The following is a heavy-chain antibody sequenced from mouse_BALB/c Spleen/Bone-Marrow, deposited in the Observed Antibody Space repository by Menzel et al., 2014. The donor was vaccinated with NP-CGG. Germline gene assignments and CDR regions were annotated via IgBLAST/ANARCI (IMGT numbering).Heavy chain of an antibody. Sequence: EVMLVESGGGLVQPGGSLKLSCAASGFTFSNYGMSWVRQTPDKRLEFVATINTNGGDPYYPDSVKGRFTISRDNDKNTLYLQMSSLKSEDTARYYCARGVDSVSWFAYWGQGTLVAVSA. V-gene: IGHV5-6-3*01. D-gene: IGHD2-4*01. CDR1: GFTFSNYG. CDR3: ARGVDSVSWFAY. CDR2: INTNGGDP. J-gene: IGHJ3*01.